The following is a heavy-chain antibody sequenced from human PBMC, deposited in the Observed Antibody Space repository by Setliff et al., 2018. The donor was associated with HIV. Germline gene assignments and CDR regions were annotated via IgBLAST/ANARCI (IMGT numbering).Heavy chain of an antibody. CDR1: GDTFSNYA. J-gene: IGHJ6*02. Sequence: GASVKVSCKASGDTFSNYAISWVRQAPGQGLEWMGGIIPIFGTASHAQKFQGRVTITTDESTSTAYMELSSLRSEDTAVYYCARSQWELVVDYYGMDVWGQGTTVTVSS. CDR3: ARSQWELVVDYYGMDV. CDR2: IIPIFGTA. D-gene: IGHD1-26*01. V-gene: IGHV1-69*05.